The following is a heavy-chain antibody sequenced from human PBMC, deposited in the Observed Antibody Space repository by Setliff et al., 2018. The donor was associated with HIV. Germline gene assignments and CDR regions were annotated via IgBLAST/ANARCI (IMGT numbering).Heavy chain of an antibody. Sequence: SETLSLTCSRRVSGGSISSGGFYWSWIRQPAGKGLEWIGRIYTGGSTDFNPSLKSRLTISVDTSKNQFSLNLSSVTAADTAVYYCARDSCLYGSGGFCYWGQGTLVTVSS. CDR1: GGSISSGGFY. V-gene: IGHV4-61*02. CDR3: ARDSCLYGSGGFCY. CDR2: IYTGGST. D-gene: IGHD3-10*01. J-gene: IGHJ4*02.